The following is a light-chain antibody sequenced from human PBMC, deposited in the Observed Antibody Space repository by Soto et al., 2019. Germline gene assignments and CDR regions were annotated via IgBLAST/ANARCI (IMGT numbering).Light chain of an antibody. CDR3: TSYTSSSTPYV. J-gene: IGLJ1*01. Sequence: QSALTQPASVSGSPGQSITISCAGTSSDVGGYTYVSWYQQHPGKAPKLMIYDVSNRPSGVSNRFSGSKSGNTASLTISRLQAEDEADYYCTSYTSSSTPYVFGGGTKVTVL. CDR2: DVS. V-gene: IGLV2-14*01. CDR1: SSDVGGYTY.